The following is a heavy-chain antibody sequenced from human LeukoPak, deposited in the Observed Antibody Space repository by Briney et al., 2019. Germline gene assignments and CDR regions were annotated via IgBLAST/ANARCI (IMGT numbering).Heavy chain of an antibody. V-gene: IGHV3-30*02. CDR2: IWYDGNNK. D-gene: IGHD4-17*01. Sequence: GGSLRLSCAASGFTFSTYGIHWVRQAPGKGLEWVAAIWYDGNNKYYADSVKGRFTISRDNSKNTLYLQMNSLRAEDTALYYCAKDDGDYGFDYWGQGTLVTVSS. J-gene: IGHJ4*02. CDR1: GFTFSTYG. CDR3: AKDDGDYGFDY.